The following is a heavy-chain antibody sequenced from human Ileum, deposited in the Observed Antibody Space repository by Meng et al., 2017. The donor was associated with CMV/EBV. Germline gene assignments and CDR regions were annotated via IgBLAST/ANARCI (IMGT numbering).Heavy chain of an antibody. CDR3: ARGPSGPLTLGMGHYDSSSLRGYFYYGMDV. Sequence: PGKWLEWIGEIIHIGSTNFNPSLKSLVTLSLDTSKNHFSLKLTSVTAADTAVYYCARGPSGPLTLGMGHYDSSSLRGYFYYGMDVWGQGTTVTVSS. J-gene: IGHJ6*02. D-gene: IGHD3-22*01. V-gene: IGHV4-34*01. CDR2: IIHIGST.